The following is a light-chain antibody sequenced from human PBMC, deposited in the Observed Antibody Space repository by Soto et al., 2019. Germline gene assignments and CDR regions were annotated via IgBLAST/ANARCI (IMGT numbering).Light chain of an antibody. V-gene: IGKV3-11*01. Sequence: EIVLTQSPATLSLSPGERATLSCRASQSLNSYLAWFQQKPGQHPRLLIYDASNRATDIPARFSGSGSGTGFTLTISSLEPADFAVYYCQQRRDWPLTFDGGTKLEIK. CDR3: QQRRDWPLT. CDR2: DAS. CDR1: QSLNSY. J-gene: IGKJ4*01.